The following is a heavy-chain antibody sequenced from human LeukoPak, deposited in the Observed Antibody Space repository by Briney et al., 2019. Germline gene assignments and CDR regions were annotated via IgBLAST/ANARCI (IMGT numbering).Heavy chain of an antibody. CDR2: IIPIFGTA. J-gene: IGHJ4*02. D-gene: IGHD3-3*01. Sequence: SVKVSCKASGGTFSSYAISWVRQAPGQGLEWMGRIIPIFGTANYAQKFQGRVTITTDESTSTAYMELSSLRSEDTAVYYCARGHNDFWRGYPFDYWGQGTLVIVSS. CDR1: GGTFSSYA. CDR3: ARGHNDFWRGYPFDY. V-gene: IGHV1-69*05.